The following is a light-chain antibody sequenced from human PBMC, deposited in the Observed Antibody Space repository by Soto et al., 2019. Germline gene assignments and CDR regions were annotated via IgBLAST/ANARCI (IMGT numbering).Light chain of an antibody. CDR1: QDISNY. V-gene: IGKV1-27*01. CDR2: AAS. CDR3: QEYNNAPLT. Sequence: DIQMTQSPSSLSASVGDRVTITCRASQDISNYLAWYQQIPGKVPKLLIYAASALQSGVPSRFSGSGSGADFTLTISSLQPEDVATYYCQEYNNAPLTFGGGTKVEI. J-gene: IGKJ4*01.